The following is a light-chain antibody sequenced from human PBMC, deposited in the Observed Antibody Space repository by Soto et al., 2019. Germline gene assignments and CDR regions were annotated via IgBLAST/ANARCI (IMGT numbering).Light chain of an antibody. CDR2: GAS. Sequence: EIVLTQSPGTLSLSPGERATLSCRASQSVASRNLAWYQQKSGQAPRLLIYGASSRAIHTPDRFSGSGSGTDFTLTISGLEPEDFAVYYCQHFGNSLSTFGQGTKVEI. CDR1: QSVASRN. CDR3: QHFGNSLST. V-gene: IGKV3-20*01. J-gene: IGKJ1*01.